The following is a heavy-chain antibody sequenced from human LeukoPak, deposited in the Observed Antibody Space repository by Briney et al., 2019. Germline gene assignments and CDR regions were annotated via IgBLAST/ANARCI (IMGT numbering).Heavy chain of an antibody. J-gene: IGHJ4*02. CDR2: ISSSGSTI. Sequence: GGSLRLSCAASRFTFSSYEMNWVRQAPGKGLEWVSYISSSGSTIYYPDSVKGRFTISRDNAKNSLYLQMNSLGAEDTAVYYCARGSYYYDSRGYAEGFFDYWGQGTLVTVPS. CDR1: RFTFSSYE. CDR3: ARGSYYYDSRGYAEGFFDY. D-gene: IGHD3-22*01. V-gene: IGHV3-48*03.